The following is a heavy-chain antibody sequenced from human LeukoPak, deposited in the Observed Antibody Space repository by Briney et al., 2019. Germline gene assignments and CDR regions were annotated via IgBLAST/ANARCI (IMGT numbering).Heavy chain of an antibody. V-gene: IGHV3-74*01. CDR1: GFTFSGSA. Sequence: GGSLRLSCAASGFTFSGSAMHWVRQAPGKGLVWVSRINSDGSTTNYADSVKGRFTVSRDNAKNTLYLQMNSLRAEDTAVYYCARVRGYSSSSSYFLHWGQGTLVTVSS. CDR2: INSDGSTT. D-gene: IGHD6-6*01. J-gene: IGHJ1*01. CDR3: ARVRGYSSSSSYFLH.